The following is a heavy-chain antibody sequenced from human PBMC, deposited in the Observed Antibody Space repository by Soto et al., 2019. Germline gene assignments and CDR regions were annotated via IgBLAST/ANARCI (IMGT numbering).Heavy chain of an antibody. Sequence: GGSLRLSCAASGFTFSSYAMSWVRQAPGKGLEWVSAISGSGGSTYYADSVKGRFTISRDKSKNTLYLQMNSLRAEDTAVYYCAKSVLGMRAYYFDYWGQGTLVTVSS. J-gene: IGHJ4*02. CDR3: AKSVLGMRAYYFDY. D-gene: IGHD3-16*01. V-gene: IGHV3-23*01. CDR1: GFTFSSYA. CDR2: ISGSGGST.